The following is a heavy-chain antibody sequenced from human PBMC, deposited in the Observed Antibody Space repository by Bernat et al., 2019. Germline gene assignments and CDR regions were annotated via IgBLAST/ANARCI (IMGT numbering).Heavy chain of an antibody. D-gene: IGHD3-10*01. Sequence: EVQLVESGGGLVKPGGSLRLSCAASGFTFSSYSMNWVRQAPGKGLDWASSISSSSSYIYYADSVKGRFTISRDNAKNSLYLQMNSLRAEDTAVYYCASATLGGFDYWGQGTLVTVSS. V-gene: IGHV3-21*01. CDR2: ISSSSSYI. J-gene: IGHJ4*02. CDR1: GFTFSSYS. CDR3: ASATLGGFDY.